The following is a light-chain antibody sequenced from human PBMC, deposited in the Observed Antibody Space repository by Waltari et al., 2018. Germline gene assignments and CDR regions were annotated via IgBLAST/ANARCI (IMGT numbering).Light chain of an antibody. Sequence: DIQLTQSPSFLSASVGDRVTITCRASQGISSYLAWYQLRAGKAPKFLISAASTVQSDVPSRFSGSGSGTDFTLTIRNLQPEDFATYYCQQFHTYPLTFGGGTKVEIK. CDR3: QQFHTYPLT. CDR2: AAS. J-gene: IGKJ4*01. V-gene: IGKV1-9*01. CDR1: QGISSY.